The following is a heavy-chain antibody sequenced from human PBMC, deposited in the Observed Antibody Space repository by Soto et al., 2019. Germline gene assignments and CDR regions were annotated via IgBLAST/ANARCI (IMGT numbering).Heavy chain of an antibody. CDR3: ASVGSDYDNSGYYLP. J-gene: IGHJ5*02. Sequence: SETLSLTCIVSGGSVSSSNCWSWVRQPPGKGLEWIGEIYHSGSTTYNPSLKSRATISVDKSENQFSLRLKSVAAADTAVYYCASVGSDYDNSGYYLPWGPGTLVTVS. CDR2: IYHSGST. CDR1: GGSVSSSNC. D-gene: IGHD3-22*01. V-gene: IGHV4-4*02.